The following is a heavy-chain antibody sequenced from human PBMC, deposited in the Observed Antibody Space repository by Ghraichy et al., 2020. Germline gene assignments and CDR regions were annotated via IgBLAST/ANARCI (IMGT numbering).Heavy chain of an antibody. CDR3: AKDPCTGGSCYGTLGY. Sequence: GESLNISCAASGFTFRSYAMSWVRQAPGKGLEWVSAISGGSSTTYYADSVSGRFTISRDNSKNTLYLQMNSLRAEDTAVYYCAKDPCTGGSCYGTLGYWGQGTLVTVSS. V-gene: IGHV3-23*01. CDR1: GFTFRSYA. CDR2: ISGGSSTT. J-gene: IGHJ4*02. D-gene: IGHD2-15*01.